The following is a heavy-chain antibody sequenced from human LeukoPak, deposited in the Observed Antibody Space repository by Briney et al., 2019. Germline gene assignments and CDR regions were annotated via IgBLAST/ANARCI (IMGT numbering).Heavy chain of an antibody. CDR3: ASGRWLPYVFDI. J-gene: IGHJ3*02. D-gene: IGHD5-24*01. CDR2: IYYSGST. Sequence: PSETLSLTCTVSGGSISSSSYYWGWIRQPPGKGLEWIGSIYYSGSTYYNPSLKSRVTISVDTSKNQFSPKLSSVTAADTAVYYCASGRWLPYVFDIWGQGTMVTVSS. V-gene: IGHV4-39*07. CDR1: GGSISSSSYY.